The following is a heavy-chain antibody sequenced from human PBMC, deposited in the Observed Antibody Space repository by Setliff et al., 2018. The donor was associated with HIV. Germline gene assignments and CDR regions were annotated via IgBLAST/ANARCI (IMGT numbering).Heavy chain of an antibody. J-gene: IGHJ3*02. V-gene: IGHV4-61*02. CDR3: ARDPYPERGAFDI. CDR1: GGSTSSGSYY. Sequence: PSETLSLTCTVSGGSTSSGSYYWSWIRQPAGKGLEWIGRIYTSGSTNYNPSLKSRVTISVDTSKNQFSLKLSSVTAADTAVYYCARDPYPERGAFDIWGQGTMVTVSS. D-gene: IGHD1-1*01. CDR2: IYTSGST.